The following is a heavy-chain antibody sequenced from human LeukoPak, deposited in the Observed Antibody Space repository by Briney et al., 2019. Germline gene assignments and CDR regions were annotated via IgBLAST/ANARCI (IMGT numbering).Heavy chain of an antibody. CDR1: GFTFDDYA. D-gene: IGHD3-22*01. Sequence: PGGSLRLSCAASGFTFDDYAMHWVRQAPGKGLGWVCLIRGDCGSTYYSDPLKCRFTISRDNSKNSLYLQMNSLRTEDTALYYCAKGPRYYYDSSGLSNYYYGMDVWGQGSTVTVSS. J-gene: IGHJ6*01. CDR2: IRGDCGST. V-gene: IGHV3-43*02. CDR3: AKGPRYYYDSSGLSNYYYGMDV.